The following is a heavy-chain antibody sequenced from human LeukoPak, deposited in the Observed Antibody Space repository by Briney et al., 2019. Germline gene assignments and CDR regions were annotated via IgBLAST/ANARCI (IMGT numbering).Heavy chain of an antibody. J-gene: IGHJ1*01. CDR1: GFTFSSYA. Sequence: PGGSVRHSCAASGFTFSSYAMSWVRQAPGKGLEWVSAISGSGGSTYYADSVKGRFTNSRDNSKNTLYLQMNSLRDEGTAVYYCASDITMVRGVFFQHWGQGTLVTVSS. CDR3: ASDITMVRGVFFQH. CDR2: ISGSGGST. V-gene: IGHV3-23*01. D-gene: IGHD3-10*01.